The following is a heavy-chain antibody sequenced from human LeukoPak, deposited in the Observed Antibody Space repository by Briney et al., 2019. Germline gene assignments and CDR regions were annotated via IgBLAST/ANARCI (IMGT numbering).Heavy chain of an antibody. CDR3: ATDLYYYDGSGYGDAFDI. CDR2: ISAYNGNT. D-gene: IGHD3-22*01. J-gene: IGHJ3*02. CDR1: GYTFTSNG. Sequence: GASVKVSCKASGYTFTSNGISWVRQAPGQGLEWMGWISAYNGNTNYAQKIQGRVTMTTDTSTSTAYMELRSLRSDDTAVYYCATDLYYYDGSGYGDAFDIWGQGTMVTVSS. V-gene: IGHV1-18*01.